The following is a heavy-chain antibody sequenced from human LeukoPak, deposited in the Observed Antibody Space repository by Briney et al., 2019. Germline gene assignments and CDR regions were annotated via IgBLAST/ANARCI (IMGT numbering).Heavy chain of an antibody. CDR3: ARRGIAAAVLDY. D-gene: IGHD6-13*01. J-gene: IGHJ4*02. V-gene: IGHV1-69*04. CDR2: IIPILGIA. Sequence: ASVKVSCKASGGTFSSYAISWVRQAPGQGLEWMGRIIPILGIANYAQKFQGRVTMTRNTSISTAYMELSSLRSEDTAVYYCARRGIAAAVLDYWGQGTLVTVSS. CDR1: GGTFSSYA.